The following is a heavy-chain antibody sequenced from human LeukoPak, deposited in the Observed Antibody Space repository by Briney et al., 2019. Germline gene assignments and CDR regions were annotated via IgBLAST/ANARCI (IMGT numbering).Heavy chain of an antibody. J-gene: IGHJ6*03. CDR2: IWYDGTNE. CDR3: PKGQWPGGNYHYYMDV. V-gene: IGHV3-33*06. D-gene: IGHD6-19*01. CDR1: GFTFSSYG. Sequence: PGGSLRLSCAASGFTFSSYGMHWVRQAPGKGLEWVAVIWYDGTNEYYADSVKGRFTISRDNSKNTLYLQMNSLRAEDTAVYYCPKGQWPGGNYHYYMDVWGKGTTVTVSS.